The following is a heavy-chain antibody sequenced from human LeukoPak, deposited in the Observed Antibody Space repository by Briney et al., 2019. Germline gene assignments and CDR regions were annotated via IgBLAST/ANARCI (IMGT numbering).Heavy chain of an antibody. CDR3: AHMGIDYYDSSGYYYVGWYFDL. CDR2: IYWNDDK. V-gene: IGHV2-5*01. CDR1: GFPLSTSAVG. Sequence: SGPTLMHPTPTLTLTCTFSGFPLSTSAVGAGWIRQPPVKALEWLALIYWNDDKRYSPSLKSRLTITKDTSKNQVVLTMTIMDPVDTATYYCAHMGIDYYDSSGYYYVGWYFDLWGRGTLVTVSA. J-gene: IGHJ2*01. D-gene: IGHD3-22*01.